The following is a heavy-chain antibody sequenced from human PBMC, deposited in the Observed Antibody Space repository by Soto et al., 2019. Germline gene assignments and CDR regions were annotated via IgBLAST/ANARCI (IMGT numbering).Heavy chain of an antibody. D-gene: IGHD3-22*01. CDR3: ATTVITTGWGYYFDY. CDR1: GGSISSYY. Sequence: SETLSLTCTVSGGSISSYYWSWIRQPAGKGLEWIGRIYTSGSTNYNPSLKSRVTMSVDTSKNQFSLKLSSVTAADTAVYYCATTVITTGWGYYFDYWGQGTLVTVSS. J-gene: IGHJ4*02. CDR2: IYTSGST. V-gene: IGHV4-4*07.